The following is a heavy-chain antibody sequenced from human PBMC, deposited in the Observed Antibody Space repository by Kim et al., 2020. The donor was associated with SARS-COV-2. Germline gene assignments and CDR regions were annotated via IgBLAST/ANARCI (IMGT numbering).Heavy chain of an antibody. Sequence: SETLSLTCTVSGGSISSSSYYWGWIRQPPGKGLVWIGSIYYSGSTYYNPFLKSRVTISVDTSMNQFSLKLSSVTAADTAVYYCARGTRVTTDYWGQGTLVTVSS. V-gene: IGHV4-39*01. J-gene: IGHJ4*02. CDR2: IYYSGST. CDR1: GGSISSSSYY. D-gene: IGHD4-17*01. CDR3: ARGTRVTTDY.